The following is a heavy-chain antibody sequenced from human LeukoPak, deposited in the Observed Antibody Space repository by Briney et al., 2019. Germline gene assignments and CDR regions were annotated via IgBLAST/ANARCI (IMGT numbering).Heavy chain of an antibody. D-gene: IGHD6-19*01. J-gene: IGHJ5*02. CDR1: GGTFSSYA. Sequence: GASVKVSCKASGGTFSSYAISWVRQAPGQGLEWMGRIIPILNIANYAQKFQGRVTITADKSTSTAYMELSSLRSEDTAVYYCARLTVAGTVIDAWGQGTLVAVSS. CDR3: ARLTVAGTVIDA. V-gene: IGHV1-69*04. CDR2: IIPILNIA.